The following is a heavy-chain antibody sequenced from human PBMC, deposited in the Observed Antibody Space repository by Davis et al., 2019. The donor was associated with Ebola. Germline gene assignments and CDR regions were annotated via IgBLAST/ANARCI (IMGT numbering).Heavy chain of an antibody. CDR1: GFTLSSYW. J-gene: IGHJ3*02. Sequence: PGGSLRLSCAASGFTLSSYWMHWVRQAPGKGLEWVSRTKYDGSITYYAESVKGRFTISRDNAKNTLYLQMNGLRVEDTAIYYCAKDTSNIWFDIWGQGTMVTVSS. CDR2: TKYDGSIT. D-gene: IGHD1-26*01. CDR3: AKDTSNIWFDI. V-gene: IGHV3-74*01.